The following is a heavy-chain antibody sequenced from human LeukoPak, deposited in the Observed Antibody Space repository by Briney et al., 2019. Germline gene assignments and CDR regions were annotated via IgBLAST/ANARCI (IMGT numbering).Heavy chain of an antibody. J-gene: IGHJ4*02. CDR2: INPNSGGR. D-gene: IGHD3-22*01. CDR3: ARGPYDSSGYSDY. Sequence: AASVKVSCKPSGYTFTGYYIHWVRQAPGQGLEWMGWINPNSGGRNYAQKFRDRVTMTRDTSISTVYMELSRLKSDDTAVYYCARGPYDSSGYSDYWGQGTLVTVSS. V-gene: IGHV1-2*02. CDR1: GYTFTGYY.